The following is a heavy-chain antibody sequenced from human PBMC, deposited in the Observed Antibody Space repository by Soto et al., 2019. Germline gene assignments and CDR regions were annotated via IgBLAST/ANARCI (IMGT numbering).Heavy chain of an antibody. CDR2: IYYSGST. V-gene: IGHV4-31*01. Sequence: QVQLQESGPGLVKPSKPLSLTCTVPGGSISRDGPISSGGYYWSWIRQHPGKGLEWIGYIYYSGSTYFNPTLYSLGTIAVDTSKDHLSLKQNSLTAADTPVDDCGRGSGRRCDDHSDYWCQGALVIVCS. CDR3: GRGSGRRCDDHSDY. CDR1: GGSISRDGPISSGGYY. D-gene: IGHD6-25*01. J-gene: IGHJ4*02.